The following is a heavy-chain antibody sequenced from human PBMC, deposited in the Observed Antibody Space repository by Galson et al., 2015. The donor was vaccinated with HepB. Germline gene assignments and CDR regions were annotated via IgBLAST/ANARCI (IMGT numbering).Heavy chain of an antibody. CDR2: IRSKASSHAT. CDR3: ARLGDLSGYSSL. Sequence: SLRLSCAASGFTFSGSAIHWVRQASGKGLEWVGRIRSKASSHATAYTASLKGRFTISRDDSKNTAYLHMNSRKTEDTAVYYCARLGDLSGYSSLWGQGTLVTVSS. D-gene: IGHD6-19*01. V-gene: IGHV3-73*01. CDR1: GFTFSGSA. J-gene: IGHJ4*02.